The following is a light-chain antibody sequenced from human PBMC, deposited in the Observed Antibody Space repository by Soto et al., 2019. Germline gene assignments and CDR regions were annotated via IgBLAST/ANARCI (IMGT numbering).Light chain of an antibody. V-gene: IGKV3-15*01. CDR2: GAS. J-gene: IGKJ1*01. Sequence: EIVMTQSPATLSVSPGERATLSCRASQSVSRNLAWYQQKPGQAPRLLIYGASTRATGIPARFSGVGSGTEFTLPLSSLQSEDFAVYYCQQYNNWPRTFGQGTKVEIK. CDR1: QSVSRN. CDR3: QQYNNWPRT.